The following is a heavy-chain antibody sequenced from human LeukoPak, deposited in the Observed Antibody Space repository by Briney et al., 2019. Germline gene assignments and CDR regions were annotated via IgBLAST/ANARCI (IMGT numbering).Heavy chain of an antibody. D-gene: IGHD6-6*01. CDR3: ASGIAARPGYYYYMDV. J-gene: IGHJ6*03. CDR1: GFTFSSYS. Sequence: GGSLRLSCAASGFTFSSYSMSWVRQAPGKGLEWVSSITSSSSYIYYADSVRGRFTISRDNAKNLLYLQMNSLRAEDTAVYYCASGIAARPGYYYYMDVWGKGTTVTVSS. CDR2: ITSSSSYI. V-gene: IGHV3-21*01.